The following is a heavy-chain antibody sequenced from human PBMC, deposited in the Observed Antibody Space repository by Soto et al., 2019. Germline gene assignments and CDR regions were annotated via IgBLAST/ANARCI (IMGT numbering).Heavy chain of an antibody. CDR2: IYPGDSDT. CDR3: ARGQYFDWLLSPYYFDY. V-gene: IGHV5-51*01. CDR1: GYSFTSYW. Sequence: PGESLKISCKGSGYSFTSYWIGWVRQMPGKGLEWMGIIYPGDSDTRYSPSFQGQVTISADKSISTAYLQWSSLKASDTAMYYCARGQYFDWLLSPYYFDYWGQGTLVTVSS. D-gene: IGHD3-9*01. J-gene: IGHJ4*02.